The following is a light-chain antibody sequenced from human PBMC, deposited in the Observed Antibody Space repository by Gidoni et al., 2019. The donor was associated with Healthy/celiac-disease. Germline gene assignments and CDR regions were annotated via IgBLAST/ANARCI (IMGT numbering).Light chain of an antibody. CDR1: QSVSSSY. V-gene: IGKV3-20*01. Sequence: DIVLTHSPGTLSLSPGERATLSCRASQSVSSSYLACYQQKPGQAPRRLIYGASSRATGIPDRFSGSGSGTDFTLTISRLEPEEFAVYYCQQYGSSPKTFGQGTKVEIK. J-gene: IGKJ1*01. CDR3: QQYGSSPKT. CDR2: GAS.